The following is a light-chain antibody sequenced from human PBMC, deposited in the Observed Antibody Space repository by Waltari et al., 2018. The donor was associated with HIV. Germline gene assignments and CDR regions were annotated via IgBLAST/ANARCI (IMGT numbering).Light chain of an antibody. Sequence: DIQISQSPSSLSASLGGRVTIACHASQDIENYLSWYQQKPGKRPKLLMYAASTLEIGVPLRFSGGGSGTDFNFTINNLQPDDFATYYCQQCKKLPLTFGGGTKVEIK. J-gene: IGKJ4*01. CDR1: QDIENY. V-gene: IGKV1-33*01. CDR3: QQCKKLPLT. CDR2: AAS.